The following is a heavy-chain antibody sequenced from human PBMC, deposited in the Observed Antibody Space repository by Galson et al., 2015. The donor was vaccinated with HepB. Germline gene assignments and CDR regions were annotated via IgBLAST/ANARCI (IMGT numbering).Heavy chain of an antibody. J-gene: IGHJ3*01. CDR3: ATGESDYYDFYAFDL. CDR1: GSTLTELP. V-gene: IGHV1-24*01. Sequence: SVKVSCKVSGSTLTELPIHWVRQAPGKGLEWMATFDPEDGETIYTQRFQGRVTVTEDTSTDTAYMELNSLRSEDTAVYYCATGESDYYDFYAFDLWGQGTLVTVSS. CDR2: FDPEDGET. D-gene: IGHD3/OR15-3a*01.